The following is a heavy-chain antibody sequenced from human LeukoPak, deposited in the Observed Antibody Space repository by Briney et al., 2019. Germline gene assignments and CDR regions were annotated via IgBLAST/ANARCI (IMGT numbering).Heavy chain of an antibody. Sequence: SETLSLTCAVYGGSFSGYYWSWIRQPPGKGLEWIGEINHSGSTNYNPSLKSRVTISVDTSKSQFSLKLSSVTAADTAVYYCARGEDGYNADAFDIWGQGTMVTVSS. J-gene: IGHJ3*02. CDR1: GGSFSGYY. CDR2: INHSGST. D-gene: IGHD5-24*01. V-gene: IGHV4-34*01. CDR3: ARGEDGYNADAFDI.